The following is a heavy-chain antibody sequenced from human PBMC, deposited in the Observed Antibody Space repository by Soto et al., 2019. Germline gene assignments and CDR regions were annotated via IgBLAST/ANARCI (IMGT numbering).Heavy chain of an antibody. V-gene: IGHV3-30*18. Sequence: QVHLVESGGGVVQPGRSLTISCVGSGFAFSTYGMHWVRQAPAKGLEWVALISYDGTDKYYADSVKGRFSISRDNSKQTLSLQMDSLRREDTGVYYCAKDFGAWSDSWGQGTLVNVSS. CDR2: ISYDGTDK. D-gene: IGHD6-19*01. CDR3: AKDFGAWSDS. J-gene: IGHJ5*02. CDR1: GFAFSTYG.